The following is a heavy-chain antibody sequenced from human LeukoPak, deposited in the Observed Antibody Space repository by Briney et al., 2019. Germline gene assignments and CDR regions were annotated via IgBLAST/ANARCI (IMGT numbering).Heavy chain of an antibody. CDR3: ATLTYYYDSSGFTGGGAFDI. V-gene: IGHV1-2*06. J-gene: IGHJ3*02. Sequence: ASVKVSCKASGYTFTGYYMHWVRQAPGQGLEWMGRINPNSGGTNYAQKFQGRVTMTRDTSISTAYMELSRLRSDDTAVYYCATLTYYYDSSGFTGGGAFDIWGQGTMVTVSS. CDR2: INPNSGGT. CDR1: GYTFTGYY. D-gene: IGHD3-22*01.